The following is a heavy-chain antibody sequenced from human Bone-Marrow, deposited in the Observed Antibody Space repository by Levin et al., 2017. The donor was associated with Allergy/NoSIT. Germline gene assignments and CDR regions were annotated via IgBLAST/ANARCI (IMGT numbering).Heavy chain of an antibody. J-gene: IGHJ5*01. Sequence: GGSLRLSCAASGFTFSTYGMSWVRQAPGKGLEWVSGISGSGGNTYYAESVKGRFTISRDYSKKTLSLQMHSLRAEDSALYYCAKDYSGTYAGFESWGQGTLVIVSS. V-gene: IGHV3-23*01. D-gene: IGHD1-26*01. CDR2: ISGSGGNT. CDR1: GFTFSTYG. CDR3: AKDYSGTYAGFES.